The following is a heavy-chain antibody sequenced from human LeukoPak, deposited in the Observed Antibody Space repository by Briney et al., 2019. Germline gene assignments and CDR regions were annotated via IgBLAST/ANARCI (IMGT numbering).Heavy chain of an antibody. J-gene: IGHJ6*02. D-gene: IGHD3-22*01. V-gene: IGHV3-21*01. CDR3: ARVLSYYYDSSGRDDYGMDV. CDR2: ISSSSSYI. CDR1: GFTFSSYS. Sequence: KPGGSLSLSCAASGFTFSSYSMNWVRQAPGKGLEWVSSISSSSSYIYYADSVKGRFTISRDNAKNSLYLQMNSLRAEDTAVYYGARVLSYYYDSSGRDDYGMDVWGQGTTVTVSS.